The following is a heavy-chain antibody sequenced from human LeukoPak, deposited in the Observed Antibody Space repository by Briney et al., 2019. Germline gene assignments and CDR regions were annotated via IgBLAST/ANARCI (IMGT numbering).Heavy chain of an antibody. V-gene: IGHV4-30-2*01. J-gene: IGHJ4*02. Sequence: SQTLSLTCTVSGGSISSADHYWSWVRQPPGKGLEWIGYIYHSGSTYYNPSLKSRVIISVDRSKNQFSLKLSSVTAADTAVYYCARDGGASPHYFDYWGQGTLVTVSS. CDR1: GGSISSADHY. D-gene: IGHD1-26*01. CDR3: ARDGGASPHYFDY. CDR2: IYHSGST.